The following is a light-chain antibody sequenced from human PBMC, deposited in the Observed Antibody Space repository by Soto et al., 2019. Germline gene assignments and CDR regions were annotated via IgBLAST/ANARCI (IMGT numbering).Light chain of an antibody. CDR2: VNI. Sequence: QSVLTQPPSVSGAPGQRVTISCTGDSSNIGAGYDVHWYQQLPGTAPKLLIYVNINRPSGVPDRFSASRSDSSASLAITGLQAEDEADYYCTAWDARLNGQVFGGGTKLTVL. CDR1: SSNIGAGYD. J-gene: IGLJ2*01. V-gene: IGLV1-40*01. CDR3: TAWDARLNGQV.